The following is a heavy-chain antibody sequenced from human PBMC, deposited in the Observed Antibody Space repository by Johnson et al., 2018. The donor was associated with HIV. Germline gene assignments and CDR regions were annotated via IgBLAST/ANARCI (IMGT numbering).Heavy chain of an antibody. CDR1: RFTFDDYA. D-gene: IGHD6-6*01. J-gene: IGHJ3*02. V-gene: IGHV3-23*04. Sequence: MMLVESGGVVVQPGGSLRLSCETSRFTFDDYAMHWVRQAPGKGLEWVSTISGSGGSTYYADSVKGRFTISRDNSKNTLYLQMNRLRAEDTAIYYCARAQLLADDALNNWGQGTMVTVSS. CDR3: ARAQLLADDALNN. CDR2: ISGSGGST.